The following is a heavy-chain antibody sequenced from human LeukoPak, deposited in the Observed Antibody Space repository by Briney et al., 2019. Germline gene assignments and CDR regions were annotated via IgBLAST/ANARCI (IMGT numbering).Heavy chain of an antibody. J-gene: IGHJ3*02. V-gene: IGHV5-51*01. CDR1: GYSFSSNW. CDR2: IYPGDSDS. Sequence: GESLKISCKGSGYSFSSNWTGWVRQMPGKGLEWMGIIYPGDSDSRYSPSFQGQVTISADKSISTAYLQWSSLKASDTAMYYCARQFKTSPHDYGGNSGAFDIWGQGTMVTVSS. CDR3: ARQFKTSPHDYGGNSGAFDI. D-gene: IGHD4-23*01.